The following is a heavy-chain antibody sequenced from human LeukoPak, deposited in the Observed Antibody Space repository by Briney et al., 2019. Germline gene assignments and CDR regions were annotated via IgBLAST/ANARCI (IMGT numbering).Heavy chain of an antibody. Sequence: GGSLRLSCAGSGFTFSSYAMIWVRQAPGKGLEWLSSISGSGSNTYYADSVKGRFSISRDNSKNTLYLLMNSLRAEDTAVYYCAKDQKAYDSSGYYNHWGQGTLVTVSS. CDR2: ISGSGSNT. J-gene: IGHJ5*02. CDR3: AKDQKAYDSSGYYNH. D-gene: IGHD3-22*01. CDR1: GFTFSSYA. V-gene: IGHV3-23*01.